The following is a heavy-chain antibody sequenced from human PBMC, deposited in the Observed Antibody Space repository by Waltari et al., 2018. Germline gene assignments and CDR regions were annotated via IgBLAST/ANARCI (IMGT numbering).Heavy chain of an antibody. V-gene: IGHV4-59*08. CDR1: GGSISSYY. J-gene: IGHJ4*02. CDR3: ARLPGGGYCSSTSCYTFDY. CDR2: IYYSGST. Sequence: QVQLQESGPGLVKPSETLSLTCTVSGGSISSYYWSWIRQPPGKGLEWIGYIYYSGSTNYTPSLRSRVTISVATSKNQFSLKLSSVPAADTAVYYCARLPGGGYCSSTSCYTFDYWGQGTLVTVSS. D-gene: IGHD2-2*02.